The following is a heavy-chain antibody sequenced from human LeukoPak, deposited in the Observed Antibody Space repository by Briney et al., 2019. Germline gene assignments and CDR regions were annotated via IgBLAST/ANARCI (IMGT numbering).Heavy chain of an antibody. CDR3: ARLWSRMVEIDY. CDR1: GGSISSYY. J-gene: IGHJ4*02. V-gene: IGHV4-59*08. CDR2: ISYSGST. D-gene: IGHD2-15*01. Sequence: SETLSLTCSVSGGSISSYYWSWIRQPPGKGLEWIGYISYSGSTKYNPSLKSRVTISVDTSKNQFSLKVSSVTAADTAVYYCARLWSRMVEIDYWGQGTLVTVSS.